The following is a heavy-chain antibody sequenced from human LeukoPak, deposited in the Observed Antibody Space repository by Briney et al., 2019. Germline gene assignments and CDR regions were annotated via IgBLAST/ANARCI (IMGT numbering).Heavy chain of an antibody. J-gene: IGHJ4*02. CDR1: GFTFSSYG. V-gene: IGHV3-30*18. CDR3: AKGVAGTYNDY. Sequence: GRSLRLSCAASGFTFSSYGMHWVRQAPGKGLEGVAVISYDGSNKYYADSVKGRFTISRDKSKNTLYLQMNSLRAEDTAVYYCAKGVAGTYNDYWGQGTLVTVSS. D-gene: IGHD6-19*01. CDR2: ISYDGSNK.